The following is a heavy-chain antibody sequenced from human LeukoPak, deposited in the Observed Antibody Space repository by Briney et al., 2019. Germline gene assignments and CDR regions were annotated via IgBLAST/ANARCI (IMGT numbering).Heavy chain of an antibody. CDR3: ARLPAYCSSTGCYYDY. CDR2: ISSASGSI. V-gene: IGHV3-48*04. D-gene: IGHD2-2*01. J-gene: IGHJ4*02. CDR1: GFTFSSYS. Sequence: GGSLRLSCAASGFTFSSYSMNWVRQAPGKRLEWVSYISSASGSIYYADSVKGRFTISRDNAKNSLFLQMNSLRAEDTAVYYCARLPAYCSSTGCYYDYWGQGTLVTVSS.